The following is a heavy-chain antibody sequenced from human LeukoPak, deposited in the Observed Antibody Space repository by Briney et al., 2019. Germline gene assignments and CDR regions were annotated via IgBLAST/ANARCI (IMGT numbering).Heavy chain of an antibody. V-gene: IGHV4-39*01. CDR2: IYYDGST. D-gene: IGHD6-19*01. Sequence: SETLSLTCIVSGSSISSSRDYWAWIRQAPGKGLEWVGNIYYDGSTYYNPSLKSRVTISIDTSKHQFSLKVSSVIAADTAVYYCARKVAGSSAFDYRGQGTLVTVSS. CDR1: GSSISSSRDY. CDR3: ARKVAGSSAFDY. J-gene: IGHJ4*02.